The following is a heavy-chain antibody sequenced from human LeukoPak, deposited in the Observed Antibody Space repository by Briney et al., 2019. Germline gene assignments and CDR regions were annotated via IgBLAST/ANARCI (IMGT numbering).Heavy chain of an antibody. CDR2: INPSGGST. CDR1: GYTFTSYY. D-gene: IGHD2-2*01. Sequence: ASVKVSCKASGYTFTSYYMHWVRQAPGQGLEWMGIINPSGGSTSYAQKFQGRVTMTRDTSTSTVYMELSSLRSEDTAVYYCTRDQGCSSTSCYQNYYYMDVWGKGTTVTVSS. J-gene: IGHJ6*03. CDR3: TRDQGCSSTSCYQNYYYMDV. V-gene: IGHV1-46*01.